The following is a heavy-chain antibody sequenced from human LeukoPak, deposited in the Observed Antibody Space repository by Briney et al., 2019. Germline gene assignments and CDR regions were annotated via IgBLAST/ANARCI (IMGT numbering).Heavy chain of an antibody. Sequence: PGGSLRLSCAASGFTVSSNYMSWVRQAPEEGLEWVSVIYSGGSTYYAGSVKGRFTISRDNSKNTLYLQMNSLRAEDTAVYYCATWPAAGFDPWGQGTLVTVSS. CDR3: ATWPAAGFDP. CDR2: IYSGGST. CDR1: GFTVSSNY. V-gene: IGHV3-53*01. J-gene: IGHJ5*02.